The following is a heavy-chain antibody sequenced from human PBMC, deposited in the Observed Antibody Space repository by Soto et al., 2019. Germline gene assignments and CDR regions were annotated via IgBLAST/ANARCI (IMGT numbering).Heavy chain of an antibody. CDR3: ARGSIAVAVPGGFDP. CDR1: GGSFSGYY. J-gene: IGHJ5*02. Sequence: PSETLSLTCAVYGGSFSGYYWSWIRQPPGKGLEWIGEINHSGSTNYNPSLKSRVTISVDTSKNQFSLNLSSVTAADTAVYYCARGSIAVAVPGGFDPWGQGTLVTVSS. D-gene: IGHD6-19*01. CDR2: INHSGST. V-gene: IGHV4-34*01.